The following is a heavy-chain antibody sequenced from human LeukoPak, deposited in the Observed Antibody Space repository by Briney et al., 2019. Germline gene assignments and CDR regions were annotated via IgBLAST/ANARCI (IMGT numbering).Heavy chain of an antibody. V-gene: IGHV1-69*13. CDR1: GGTFSSYA. Sequence: SVKVSCKASGGTFSSYAISWVRQAPGQGLEWMGGIIPIFGTANYAQKFQGRVTITADESTSTAYMELSSLRSEDTAVYYCARDVAAAGQGFDPWGQGTLVTVTS. J-gene: IGHJ5*02. CDR2: IIPIFGTA. D-gene: IGHD6-13*01. CDR3: ARDVAAAGQGFDP.